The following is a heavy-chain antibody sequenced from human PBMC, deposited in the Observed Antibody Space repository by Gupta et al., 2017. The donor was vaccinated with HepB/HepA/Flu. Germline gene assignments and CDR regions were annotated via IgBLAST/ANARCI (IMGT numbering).Heavy chain of an antibody. J-gene: IGHJ4*02. V-gene: IGHV3-11*01. CDR1: GFTFSDYY. Sequence: QVQLVESGGGLVKPGGSLRLSCAASGFTFSDYYTSWIRQAPGKGLEWVSYIANSGTTMYYADSVKGRFTISRDNAKKSLYVQMNSLRAEDKAVYFCARVATGTTYHFDYWGQGTLVTVSS. D-gene: IGHD1-1*01. CDR3: ARVATGTTYHFDY. CDR2: IANSGTTM.